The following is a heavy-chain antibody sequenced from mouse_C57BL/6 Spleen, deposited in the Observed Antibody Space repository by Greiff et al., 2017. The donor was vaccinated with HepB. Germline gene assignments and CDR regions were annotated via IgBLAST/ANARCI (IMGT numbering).Heavy chain of an antibody. CDR3: ARAPFRGWYFDV. Sequence: VQLVESGGGLVKPGGSPKPSCSASGFTFSDYGMNWVCQAPEKGLEWVADISSGSSTIYYADTVKGRVTISRDNAKNTLFLQMTSLRSEDTAMYYCARAPFRGWYFDVWGTGTTVTVSS. CDR1: GFTFSDYG. V-gene: IGHV5-17*01. J-gene: IGHJ1*03. CDR2: ISSGSSTI.